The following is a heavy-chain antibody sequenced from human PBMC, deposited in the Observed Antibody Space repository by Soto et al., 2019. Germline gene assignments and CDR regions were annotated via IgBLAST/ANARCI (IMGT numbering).Heavy chain of an antibody. CDR1: GGSFSGYY. Sequence: QVQLQQWGAGLLKPSETLSLTCAVYGGSFSGYYWSWIRQPPGKGLEWIGEINHSGSTNYNTSLKSRVTISVDTYKNQFSLKLSSVTAADTAVYYCASMTGTTWNFDYWGQGTLVTVSS. CDR3: ASMTGTTWNFDY. D-gene: IGHD1-7*01. CDR2: INHSGST. J-gene: IGHJ4*02. V-gene: IGHV4-34*01.